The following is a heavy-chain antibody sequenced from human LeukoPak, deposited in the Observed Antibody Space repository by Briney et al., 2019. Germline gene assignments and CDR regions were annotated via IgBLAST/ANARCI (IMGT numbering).Heavy chain of an antibody. CDR3: AREAWSGYWPSYDY. J-gene: IGHJ4*02. V-gene: IGHV4-59*01. CDR2: TYYSEST. CDR1: GGSISSYY. D-gene: IGHD3-3*01. Sequence: SETLSLTCTVSGGSISSYYWSWIRQPPGKGLEWIGYTYYSESTNYNPSLKSRVTISVDTSKNQFSLKLSSVTAADTAVYYCAREAWSGYWPSYDYWGQGTLVTVSS.